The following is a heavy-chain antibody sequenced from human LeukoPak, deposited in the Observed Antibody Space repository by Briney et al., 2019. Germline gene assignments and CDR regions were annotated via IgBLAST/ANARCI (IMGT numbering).Heavy chain of an antibody. Sequence: PGGCLRLSCAASGFTFGSYRMNWVRQAPGKGLEWVSTISGGSGFIYYADSVKDRFSISRDNAKNSLYLQMSSLRPEDTAVYYCATELAMAGTFDYWGQGTLVTVSS. J-gene: IGHJ4*02. CDR1: GFTFGSYR. D-gene: IGHD6-19*01. V-gene: IGHV3-21*01. CDR2: ISGGSGFI. CDR3: ATELAMAGTFDY.